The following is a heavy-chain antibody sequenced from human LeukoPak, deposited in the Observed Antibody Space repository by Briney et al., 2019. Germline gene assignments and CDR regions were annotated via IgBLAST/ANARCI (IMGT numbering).Heavy chain of an antibody. J-gene: IGHJ6*02. CDR3: ARAPDIVVVVATGGGMDV. V-gene: IGHV4-34*01. Sequence: GSLRLSCAASGFTFSSYAMSWIRQPPGKGLEWIGEINHSGSTNYNPSLKSRVTISVDTSKNQFSLKLSSVTAADTAVYYCARAPDIVVVVATGGGMDVWGQGTTVTVSS. CDR1: GFTFSSYA. D-gene: IGHD2-15*01. CDR2: INHSGST.